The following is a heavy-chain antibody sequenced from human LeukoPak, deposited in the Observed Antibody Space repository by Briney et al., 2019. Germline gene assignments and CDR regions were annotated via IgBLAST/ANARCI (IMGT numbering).Heavy chain of an antibody. CDR1: GGSLSSYY. CDR3: ARHFGPLYSWFDP. D-gene: IGHD3-16*01. J-gene: IGHJ5*02. CDR2: IFYSGST. Sequence: SETLSLTCTVSGGSLSSYYWSWIRQPPGEGLEWIGYIFYSGSTYYNPSLKSRVTISVDTSKNQFSLKLSSVTAADTAVYYCARHFGPLYSWFDPWGQGTLVTVSS. V-gene: IGHV4-59*08.